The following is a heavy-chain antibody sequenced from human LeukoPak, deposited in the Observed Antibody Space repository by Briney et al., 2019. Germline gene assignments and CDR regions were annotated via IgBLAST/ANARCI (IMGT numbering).Heavy chain of an antibody. Sequence: PSETLSLTCTVSGYSISSGYYWGWIRQPPGKGLEWIGSIYHSGTTYYNPSLKSRVTISVDTSKNQFSLRLSSVTAADTAVYYCARGTSTIVATFSYWGRGTLVTVSS. CDR3: ARGTSTIVATFSY. CDR1: GYSISSGYY. J-gene: IGHJ4*02. CDR2: IYHSGTT. D-gene: IGHD5-12*01. V-gene: IGHV4-38-2*02.